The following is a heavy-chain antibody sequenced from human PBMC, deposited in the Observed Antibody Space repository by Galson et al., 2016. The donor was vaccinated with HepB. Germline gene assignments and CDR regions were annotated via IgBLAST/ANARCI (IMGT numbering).Heavy chain of an antibody. Sequence: LRLSCAASGFTFSSFPMNWVRQAPGKGPQWVSAISANGGTTYYGDSVKGRFPISRDNSKNTVYLQMNSLRAEDTAVYYCAKDYRYSSGYDAFDIWGQGTRVTVSS. CDR3: AKDYRYSSGYDAFDI. CDR2: ISANGGTT. CDR1: GFTFSSFP. D-gene: IGHD6-19*01. V-gene: IGHV3-23*01. J-gene: IGHJ3*02.